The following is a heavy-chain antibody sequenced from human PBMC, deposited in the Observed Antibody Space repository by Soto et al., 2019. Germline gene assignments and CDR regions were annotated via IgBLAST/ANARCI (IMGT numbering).Heavy chain of an antibody. V-gene: IGHV3-9*01. J-gene: IGHJ4*02. CDR3: AKGASTTVFAFNDY. CDR2: ISWISCNL. CDR1: GFTFDDYA. D-gene: IGHD4-17*01. Sequence: EVQLVESGGGLVQPGRSLRLSCAASGFTFDDYAMHRVRQGPGKGLEWGSSISWISCNLGYADSVKGRFSISRDNAKNSRFLLMNSLRGEDTALYYFAKGASTTVFAFNDYWGQGTRVTVSP.